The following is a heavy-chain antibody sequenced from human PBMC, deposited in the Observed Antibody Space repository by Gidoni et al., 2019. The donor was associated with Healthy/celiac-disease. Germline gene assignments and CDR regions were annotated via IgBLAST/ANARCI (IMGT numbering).Heavy chain of an antibody. J-gene: IGHJ4*02. Sequence: QVQLVQSGAEVKKPGASVKVSCKASGYTFTSYYLHWVRQAPGQGLEWMGIINPSGGSTSYAQKFQDRVTMTRDTSTSTVYMELSSLRSEDTAVYYCARGHTIFGVVTPLDYWGQGTLVTVS. CDR2: INPSGGST. CDR1: GYTFTSYY. V-gene: IGHV1-46*01. CDR3: ARGHTIFGVVTPLDY. D-gene: IGHD3-3*01.